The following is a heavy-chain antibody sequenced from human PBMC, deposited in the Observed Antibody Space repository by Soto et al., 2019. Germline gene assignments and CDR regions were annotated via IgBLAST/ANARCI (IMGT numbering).Heavy chain of an antibody. Sequence: EVQLVESGGGLVQPGGSLRLSCAASGFTFSDYWMHWVRQAPGKGLVWVSRINDDGRSTRYADSVKGRLTISRDNAKNTLYLQLNSLRVEDTDVYYCARSGYSSGCTGRYFDLWGRGTLVPVSS. CDR2: INDDGRST. D-gene: IGHD6-19*01. V-gene: IGHV3-74*01. J-gene: IGHJ2*01. CDR1: GFTFSDYW. CDR3: ARSGYSSGCTGRYFDL.